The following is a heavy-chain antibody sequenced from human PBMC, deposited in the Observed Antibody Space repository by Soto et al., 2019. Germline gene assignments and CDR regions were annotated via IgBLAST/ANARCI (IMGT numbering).Heavy chain of an antibody. V-gene: IGHV5-10-1*01. CDR2: IDPSDSYT. J-gene: IGHJ6*02. CDR3: ARGTVTPCYYYGIDF. Sequence: GGSLKLSCQGSGYSFTSYWISWVRQMPGKGLEWMGRIDPSDSYTNYSPSFQGHVTISADKSISTAYLQWSSLKASDTAMYYCARGTVTPCYYYGIDFWGQGTTVTVSS. CDR1: GYSFTSYW. D-gene: IGHD4-4*01.